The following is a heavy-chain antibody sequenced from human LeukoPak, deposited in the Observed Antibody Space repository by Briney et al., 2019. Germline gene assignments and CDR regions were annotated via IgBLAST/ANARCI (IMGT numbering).Heavy chain of an antibody. J-gene: IGHJ6*03. CDR2: ISSSSSYI. CDR3: AREEGWYDFRDYYYMDV. Sequence: GGSLRLSCAASGFTFSSYSMNWVRQAPGKGLEWVSSISSSSSYIYYADSVKGRFTISRDNAKNSLYLQMNSLRAEDTAVYYCAREEGWYDFRDYYYMDVWGKGTTVTVSS. D-gene: IGHD3-3*01. V-gene: IGHV3-21*01. CDR1: GFTFSSYS.